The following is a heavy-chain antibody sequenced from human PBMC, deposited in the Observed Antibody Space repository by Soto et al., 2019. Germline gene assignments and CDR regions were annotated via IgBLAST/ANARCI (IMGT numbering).Heavy chain of an antibody. D-gene: IGHD3-22*01. J-gene: IGHJ5*02. CDR1: GFTFSAYA. CDR2: ISMSGGTI. Sequence: EVQLVESGGALVQPGGSLRLSCAASGFTFSAYAFIWVRQAPGRGLEWSSYISMSGGTIYYAESVKGRFTISSDNPQKSGFRQKNSRRDEDTALEDGAREDESGGYRVGLWGQGTLGTVSS. CDR3: AREDESGGYRVGL. V-gene: IGHV3-48*03.